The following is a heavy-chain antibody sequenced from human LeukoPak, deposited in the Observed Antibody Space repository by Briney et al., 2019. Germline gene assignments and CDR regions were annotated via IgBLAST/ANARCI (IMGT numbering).Heavy chain of an antibody. CDR2: IIPIFGST. CDR1: GGTFSNCA. Sequence: SVKVSCKASGGTFSNCAIYWVRQAPGQGLEWMGGIIPIFGSTNYAQKFQGRVTVTTDESTSTAYMELSSLNFDDTAVYHCARTELPCSTTSCHSYYYYYYMDVWGKGTTVIVSS. J-gene: IGHJ6*03. CDR3: ARTELPCSTTSCHSYYYYYYMDV. D-gene: IGHD2-2*01. V-gene: IGHV1-69*05.